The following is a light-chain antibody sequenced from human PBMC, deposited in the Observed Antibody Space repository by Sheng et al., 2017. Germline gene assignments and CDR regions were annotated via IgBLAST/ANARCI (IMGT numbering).Light chain of an antibody. CDR2: DTS. Sequence: EIVLTQSPATLSLSPGERATLSCRASQSVNGYLAWYQQKPGQAPRLLIYDTSTRATGIPARFSGSGSGTDFTLTISSLEPEDFALYYCQRRSNWPPMYSFGQGTKLDIK. CDR3: QRRSNWPPMYS. CDR1: QSVNGY. V-gene: IGKV3-11*01. J-gene: IGKJ2*03.